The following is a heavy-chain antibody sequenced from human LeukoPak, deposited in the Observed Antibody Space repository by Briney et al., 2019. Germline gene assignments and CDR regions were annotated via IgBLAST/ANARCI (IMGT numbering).Heavy chain of an antibody. D-gene: IGHD5-24*01. Sequence: SETLSLTCTVSGGSISSSNYYWGWIRQPPGKGLEWIGSISYSGSTYYSPSLKSRVTISVDTSKNQFSLKLSSVTAADTAVYYCARETMATTSNDYWGQGTLVTVSS. CDR3: ARETMATTSNDY. J-gene: IGHJ4*02. CDR1: GGSISSSNYY. V-gene: IGHV4-39*07. CDR2: ISYSGST.